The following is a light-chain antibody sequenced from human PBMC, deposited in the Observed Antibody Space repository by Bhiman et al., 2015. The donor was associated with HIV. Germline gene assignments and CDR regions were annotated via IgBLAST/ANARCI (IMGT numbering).Light chain of an antibody. V-gene: IGLV3-25*02. CDR2: GKN. J-gene: IGLJ2*01. CDR1: ALPKQY. Sequence: SYELTQPPSVSVSPGQTARITCSGDALPKQYAYWYQQKPGQAPIVFIYGKNNRPSGIPDRFSGSSSGNTASLTITGAQAEDEADYYCNSRDSSGNHVVFGGGTKLTVL. CDR3: NSRDSSGNHVV.